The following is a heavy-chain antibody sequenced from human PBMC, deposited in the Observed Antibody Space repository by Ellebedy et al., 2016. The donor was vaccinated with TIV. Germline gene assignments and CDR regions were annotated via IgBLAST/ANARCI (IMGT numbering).Heavy chain of an antibody. Sequence: ASVKVSCKASGGTFSPYGISWVRQAPGQGLEWMGGIIPMFGTANYAQKFQGRVTITADESTSTAYMELTSLRSEDTAVYYCARVTDTAMATLDYWGQGTLVTVSS. CDR2: IIPMFGTA. V-gene: IGHV1-69*13. CDR1: GGTFSPYG. J-gene: IGHJ4*02. CDR3: ARVTDTAMATLDY. D-gene: IGHD5-18*01.